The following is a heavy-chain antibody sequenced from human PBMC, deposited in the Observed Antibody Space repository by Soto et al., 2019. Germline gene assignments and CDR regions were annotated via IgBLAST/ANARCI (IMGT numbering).Heavy chain of an antibody. Sequence: GESLKISCKCSGYSFTRYWXAWVRQRPVKGLEGMGIIHPGDSDARYCPSFQGQVTISVDKYISTAYMQWSSLKASETAIYYCARSSIGVAGTFEYWGQGTLVTVSS. CDR2: IHPGDSDA. D-gene: IGHD6-19*01. CDR3: ARSSIGVAGTFEY. V-gene: IGHV5-51*01. CDR1: GYSFTRYW. J-gene: IGHJ4*02.